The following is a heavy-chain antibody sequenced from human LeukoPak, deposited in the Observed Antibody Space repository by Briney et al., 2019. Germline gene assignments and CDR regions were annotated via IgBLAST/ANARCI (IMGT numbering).Heavy chain of an antibody. CDR1: GFTFSSYA. J-gene: IGHJ4*02. CDR3: AKSDYYDSSGYYYGSDY. V-gene: IGHV3-23*01. CDR2: ISGSGGST. Sequence: GRSLRLSCAASGFTFSSYAMTWVRQAPGKGLEWVSGISGSGGSTYYADSVKGRFTISRDNSKNTLYVQMNSLRAEDTAVYYCAKSDYYDSSGYYYGSDYWGQGTLVTVSS. D-gene: IGHD3-22*01.